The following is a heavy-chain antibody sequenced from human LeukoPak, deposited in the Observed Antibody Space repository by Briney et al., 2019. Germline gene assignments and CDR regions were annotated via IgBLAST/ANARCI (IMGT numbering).Heavy chain of an antibody. Sequence: ASVKVSCKASGYTFTSYGISWVRQAPGQGLEWMGWISAYNGDTNYAQSLQGRVTMTTDTSTRTAYMELRSLRSDDTAVYYCARVSAVAGRDYWGQGTLVTVSS. D-gene: IGHD6-19*01. J-gene: IGHJ4*02. CDR3: ARVSAVAGRDY. CDR1: GYTFTSYG. CDR2: ISAYNGDT. V-gene: IGHV1-18*01.